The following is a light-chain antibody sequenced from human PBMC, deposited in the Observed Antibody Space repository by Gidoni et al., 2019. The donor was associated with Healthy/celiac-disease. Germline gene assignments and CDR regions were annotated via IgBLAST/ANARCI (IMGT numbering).Light chain of an antibody. CDR3: SSYTSSSTLYV. CDR1: SSDVGGYNY. CDR2: EVS. V-gene: IGLV2-14*01. Sequence: QSALTQPASVSGSPGQAITISCTGTSSDVGGYNYVSWSQQHPGKAPKLIVYEVSNRPSGVSNRFSGSKSGNTASLTIAGLQAEDEADYYCSSYTSSSTLYVFGTGTKVTVL. J-gene: IGLJ1*01.